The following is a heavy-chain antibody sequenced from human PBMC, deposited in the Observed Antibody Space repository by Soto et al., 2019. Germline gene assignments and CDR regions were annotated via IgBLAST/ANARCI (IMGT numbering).Heavy chain of an antibody. D-gene: IGHD3-22*01. CDR2: IWYDGSNK. CDR1: GFTFSSYG. V-gene: IGHV3-33*01. Sequence: QPGGSLRLSCAASGFTFSSYGMHWVRQAPGKGLEWVAVIWYDGSNKYYADSVKGRFTISRDNSKNTLYLQMNSLRAEDTAVYYCARPYYYDSSGYYYFDYWGQGTLVTVSS. J-gene: IGHJ4*02. CDR3: ARPYYYDSSGYYYFDY.